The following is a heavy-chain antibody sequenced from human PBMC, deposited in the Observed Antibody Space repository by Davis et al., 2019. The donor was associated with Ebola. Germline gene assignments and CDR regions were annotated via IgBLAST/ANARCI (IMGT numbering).Heavy chain of an antibody. J-gene: IGHJ4*02. D-gene: IGHD3-22*01. CDR3: ARHGSVYDSSGYYADY. Sequence: PSETLSLTCTVSGGSISSSSYYWGWIRQPPGKGLEWIGSIYYSGSTYYNPSLKSRVTISVDTSKNQFSLKLSSVTAADTAVYYCARHGSVYDSSGYYADYWGQGTLVTVSS. CDR2: IYYSGST. V-gene: IGHV4-39*01. CDR1: GGSISSSSYY.